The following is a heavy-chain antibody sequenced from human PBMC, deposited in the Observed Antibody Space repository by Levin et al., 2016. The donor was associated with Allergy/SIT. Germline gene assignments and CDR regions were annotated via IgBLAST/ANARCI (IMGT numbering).Heavy chain of an antibody. J-gene: IGHJ6*02. Sequence: WIRQPPGKGLEWIGSIYYSGSTYYNPSLKSRVTISVDTSKNQFSLKLSSVTAADTAVYYCARHSPEIADWFGELFDYYGMDVWGQGTTVTVSS. V-gene: IGHV4-39*01. CDR2: IYYSGST. CDR3: ARHSPEIADWFGELFDYYGMDV. D-gene: IGHD3-10*01.